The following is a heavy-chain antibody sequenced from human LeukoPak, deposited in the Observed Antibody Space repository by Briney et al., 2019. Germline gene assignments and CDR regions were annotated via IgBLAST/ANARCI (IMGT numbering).Heavy chain of an antibody. D-gene: IGHD5-24*01. V-gene: IGHV4-59*01. CDR2: IYYSGST. Sequence: SETLSLTCTVSGGSISSYYWSWIRQPPGKGLEWTGYIYYSGSTNYNPSLKSRVTISVDTSKNQFSLKLSSVTAADTAVYYCARTYEMGHDYWGQGTLVTVSS. CDR1: GGSISSYY. J-gene: IGHJ4*02. CDR3: ARTYEMGHDY.